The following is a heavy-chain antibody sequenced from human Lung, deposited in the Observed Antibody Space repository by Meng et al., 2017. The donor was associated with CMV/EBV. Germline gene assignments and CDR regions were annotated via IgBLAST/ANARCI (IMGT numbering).Heavy chain of an antibody. D-gene: IGHD2-2*02. CDR3: ARGYCSSTSCYTWMDY. CDR2: INPNSGGT. Sequence: ASVKVSXKASGYTFTGYYMHWVRQAPGQGLEWMGWINPNSGGTNYAQKFQGRVTMTRDTSISTAYMELSRLRSDDTAVYYCARGYCSSTSCYTWMDYWGKGTXVTGAS. CDR1: GYTFTGYY. V-gene: IGHV1-2*02. J-gene: IGHJ4*02.